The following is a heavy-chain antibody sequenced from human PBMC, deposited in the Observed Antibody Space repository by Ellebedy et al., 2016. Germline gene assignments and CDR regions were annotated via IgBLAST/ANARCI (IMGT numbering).Heavy chain of an antibody. J-gene: IGHJ6*04. Sequence: GESLKISXAVSGFTFSSYAMSWVRQAPGKGLEWVACIYGGGSTFYADSVKVRFIISRDTSKNTVYLQMNSLTAEDTAVYYCAKDRMNLRPFLMDVWGRGTTVIVSS. CDR2: IYGGGST. CDR3: AKDRMNLRPFLMDV. CDR1: GFTFSSYA. V-gene: IGHV3-66*01. D-gene: IGHD2-15*01.